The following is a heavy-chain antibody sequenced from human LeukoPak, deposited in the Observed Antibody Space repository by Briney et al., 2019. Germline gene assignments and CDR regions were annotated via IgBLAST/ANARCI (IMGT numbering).Heavy chain of an antibody. CDR2: IYYSGST. V-gene: IGHV4-59*01. CDR3: ARARIDFWSGYQPAYYYYYMDV. CDR1: GGSISSYY. J-gene: IGHJ6*03. D-gene: IGHD3-3*01. Sequence: SETLSLTCTVSGGSISSYYWSWIRQPPGKGLEWIGYIYYSGSTNYNPSLKSRVTISVDTSKNQFSLKLSSVTAADTAVYYCARARIDFWSGYQPAYYYYYMDVWGKGTTVTVSS.